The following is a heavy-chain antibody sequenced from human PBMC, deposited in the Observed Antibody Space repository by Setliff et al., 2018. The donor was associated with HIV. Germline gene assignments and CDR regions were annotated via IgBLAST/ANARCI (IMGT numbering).Heavy chain of an antibody. Sequence: GGSLRLSCAAPGFSVRSNYMSWVRQAPGKGLEWVSIIYRDGSTYYADSVRGRFTISRDNSKNTLYLQMNNLRAEDTAVYYCARDSGDNPPTLYWYFDLWGRGTLVTVSS. V-gene: IGHV3-53*01. D-gene: IGHD2-21*01. CDR2: IYRDGST. CDR1: GFSVRSNY. CDR3: ARDSGDNPPTLYWYFDL. J-gene: IGHJ2*01.